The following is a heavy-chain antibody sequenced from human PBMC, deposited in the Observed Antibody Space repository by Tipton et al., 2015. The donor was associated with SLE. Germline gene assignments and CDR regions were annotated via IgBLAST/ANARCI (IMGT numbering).Heavy chain of an antibody. CDR1: GYTFTSYG. J-gene: IGHJ4*02. CDR2: ISAYNGNT. CDR3: ARDANYYGSGSYPY. V-gene: IGHV1-18*01. D-gene: IGHD3-10*01. Sequence: QSGAEVKKPGASVKVSCKASGYTFTSYGISWVRQAPGQGLEWMGWISAYNGNTNYAQKLQGRVTMTTDTSTSTAYMELRSLGSDDTAVYYCARDANYYGSGSYPYWGQGTLVTVSS.